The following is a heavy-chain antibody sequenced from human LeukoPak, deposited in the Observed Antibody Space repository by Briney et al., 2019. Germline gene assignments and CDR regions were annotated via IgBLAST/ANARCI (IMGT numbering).Heavy chain of an antibody. D-gene: IGHD2-2*01. Sequence: PGGSLRLSCVASGFAFGRYSMNWVRQAPGKGLEWVSSISHSGYDIYYADAVKGRFTISRDNAKNSLSLQMNNLRVEDTAVYYCANHFACGSTICPSFDDWGQGTLVTVSS. CDR1: GFAFGRYS. CDR3: ANHFACGSTICPSFDD. V-gene: IGHV3-21*01. CDR2: ISHSGYDI. J-gene: IGHJ4*02.